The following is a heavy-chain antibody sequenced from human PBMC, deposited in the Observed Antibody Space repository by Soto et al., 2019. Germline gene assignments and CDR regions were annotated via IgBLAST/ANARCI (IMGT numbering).Heavy chain of an antibody. CDR1: GGSISSGDDY. D-gene: IGHD3-22*01. J-gene: IGHJ6*02. V-gene: IGHV4-30-4*01. CDR2: IYYSGST. Sequence: SETLSLTCTVSGGSISSGDDYCSWIRQXPGKGLEWIGYIYYSGSTYYNPSLKSRVTISVDTSKNQFSLKLSSVTAADTAVYYCARDMGYYYDSSGYYPDQYYYYGMDVWGQGTTVTVSS. CDR3: ARDMGYYYDSSGYYPDQYYYYGMDV.